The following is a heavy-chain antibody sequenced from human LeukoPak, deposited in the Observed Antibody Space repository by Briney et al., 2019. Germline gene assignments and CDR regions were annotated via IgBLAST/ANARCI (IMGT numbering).Heavy chain of an antibody. V-gene: IGHV1-2*02. CDR1: GYTFTGYY. CDR2: INPNTGDT. D-gene: IGHD3-10*01. CDR3: ARSRRVGNGEYPDY. J-gene: IGHJ4*02. Sequence: ASVKASCKASGYTFTGYYMHWVRKTPGQGLEWMGWINPNTGDTNYGRKFQGRVTMTRDTSINTAYMELRSLRSDDTAVYYCARSRRVGNGEYPDYWGRGTLVTVSS.